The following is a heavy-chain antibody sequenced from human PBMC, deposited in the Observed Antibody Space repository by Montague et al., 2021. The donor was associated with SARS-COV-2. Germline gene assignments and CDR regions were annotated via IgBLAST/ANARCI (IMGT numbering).Heavy chain of an antibody. CDR3: ASLTLGYCSSTSCYSDWFDP. CDR2: INHSGST. D-gene: IGHD2-2*02. J-gene: IGHJ5*02. CDR1: GGSFSGYY. Sequence: SETLSLTCAVYGGSFSGYYWSWIRQPPGKGLEWIGEINHSGSTNYNPSLKSRVTISVDTSKNQFSLKLSSVTAADTAVYYCASLTLGYCSSTSCYSDWFDPWGQGPLLTCPS. V-gene: IGHV4-34*01.